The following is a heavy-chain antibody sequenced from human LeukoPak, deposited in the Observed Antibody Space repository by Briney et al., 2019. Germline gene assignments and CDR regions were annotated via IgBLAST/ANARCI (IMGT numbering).Heavy chain of an antibody. CDR1: GGSHSSYY. CDR3: AGLTEWRGYYYYSMDV. V-gene: IGHV4-59*01. D-gene: IGHD1-20*01. J-gene: IGHJ6*03. CDR2: IYYSGST. Sequence: SETLSLTCTVSGGSHSSYYWSWIRQPPGKGLEWIGYIYYSGSTNYNPSLKSRVTISVDASKNQFSLKLSSVTAADAAVYYCAGLTEWRGYYYYSMDVWGKGTTATVSS.